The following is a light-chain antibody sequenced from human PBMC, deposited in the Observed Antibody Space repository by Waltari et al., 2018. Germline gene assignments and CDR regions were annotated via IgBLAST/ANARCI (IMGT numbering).Light chain of an antibody. J-gene: IGKJ4*01. CDR2: GAP. CDR1: QTINNNF. CDR3: QQYDGSILT. V-gene: IGKV3-20*01. Sequence: CRASQTINNNFLVWYQQKPGQAPRLLIHGAPSRATGFPDRFSGSGSGTDFALTISRLEPEDVAVYYCQQYDGSILTFGGGTKVEI.